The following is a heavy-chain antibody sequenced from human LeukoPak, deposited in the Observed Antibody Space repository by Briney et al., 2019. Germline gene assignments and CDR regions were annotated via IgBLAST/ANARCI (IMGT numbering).Heavy chain of an antibody. CDR3: ARGLVYCGGDCYDFDY. D-gene: IGHD2-21*02. Sequence: SETLSLTCTVSGGSISSYYWSWIRQPPGKGLEWIGYIYYSGRTNYNPSLKSRVTISVDTSKNQFSLNLSSVTAADTAVYYCARGLVYCGGDCYDFDYWGQGTLVTVSS. CDR1: GGSISSYY. V-gene: IGHV4-59*01. CDR2: IYYSGRT. J-gene: IGHJ4*02.